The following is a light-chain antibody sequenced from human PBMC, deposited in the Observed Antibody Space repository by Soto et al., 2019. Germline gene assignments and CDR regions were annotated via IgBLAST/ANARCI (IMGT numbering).Light chain of an antibody. CDR1: QSVDNN. J-gene: IGKJ5*01. CDR2: GSF. Sequence: EIVMTQSPVTLSASPGESATLSCRASQSVDNNVAWYQQKPGQAPRLLIVGSFARATGIPARLSGSGSGSEITLTISGLQSEDFEVYYCQQYNDRPPITFGQGTRLEIK. CDR3: QQYNDRPPIT. V-gene: IGKV3-15*01.